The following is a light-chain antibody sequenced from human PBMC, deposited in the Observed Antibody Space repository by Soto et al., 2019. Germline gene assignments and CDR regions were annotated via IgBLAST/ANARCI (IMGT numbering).Light chain of an antibody. Sequence: DIMLTQSPATLSLSPGETATLSCRANQLISNYLAWYQQKPGQAPRLLIYDASNRATGIPARFSGSGSGTDFTLTISSLEPEDFAVYYCQQRGNWPLTFGGGTKVDIK. CDR2: DAS. CDR1: QLISNY. V-gene: IGKV3-11*01. J-gene: IGKJ4*01. CDR3: QQRGNWPLT.